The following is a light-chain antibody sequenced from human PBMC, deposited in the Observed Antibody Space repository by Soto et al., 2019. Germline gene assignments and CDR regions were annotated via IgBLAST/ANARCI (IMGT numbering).Light chain of an antibody. V-gene: IGLV2-14*01. CDR1: SSDVGGYNY. Sequence: QSALTQPASVSGSPGQSITISCIGTSSDVGGYNYVSWYQQHPGKAPKLMLYEVSNRPSGVSNRFSGSKSGNTASLTISGLQAEDEADYYCNAYTKSSTLNWVFGGGTKVTVL. CDR2: EVS. J-gene: IGLJ3*02. CDR3: NAYTKSSTLNWV.